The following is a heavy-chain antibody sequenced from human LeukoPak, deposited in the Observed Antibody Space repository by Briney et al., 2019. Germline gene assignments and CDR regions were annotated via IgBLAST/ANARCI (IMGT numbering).Heavy chain of an antibody. CDR1: GFSFNNYV. J-gene: IGHJ4*02. CDR3: ARGSTYYDSSGQVPFDY. Sequence: GGSLRLSCAASGFSFNNYVMSWVRQAPGKGLEWVSAISGDGARTYYADSVKGRFTISRDNAKNSLYLQMNSLRAEDTAVYYCARGSTYYDSSGQVPFDYWGQGTLVTVSS. CDR2: ISGDGART. D-gene: IGHD3-22*01. V-gene: IGHV3-23*01.